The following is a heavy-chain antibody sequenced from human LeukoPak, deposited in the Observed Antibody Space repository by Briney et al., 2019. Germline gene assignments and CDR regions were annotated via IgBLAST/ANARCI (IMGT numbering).Heavy chain of an antibody. CDR1: GFTFSSYW. J-gene: IGHJ6*03. CDR2: INSDGSST. D-gene: IGHD3-3*01. Sequence: PGGSLRLSCAASGFTFSSYWMHWVRQAPGKGLVWVSRINSDGSSTSYADSVKGRFTISRDNAKNSLYLQMNSLRAEDTAVYYCARERGGGGVGVVIKRSYYYMDVWGKGTTVTVSS. V-gene: IGHV3-74*01. CDR3: ARERGGGGVGVVIKRSYYYMDV.